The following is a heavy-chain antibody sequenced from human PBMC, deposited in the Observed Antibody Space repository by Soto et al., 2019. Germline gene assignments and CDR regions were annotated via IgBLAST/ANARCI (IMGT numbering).Heavy chain of an antibody. D-gene: IGHD1-26*01. CDR3: VRQVGATGSYSYAV. CDR1: GSSVINDY. J-gene: IGHJ3*01. CDR2: VYDSGST. Sequence: SETLYLTFTVTGSSVINDYWNWSRQPPGKGLEWIGFVYDSGSTSYNSSLKSRLTISVDTSKNQFSLKLSSVTAADTAVYYCVRQVGATGSYSYAVWGQGTMVT. V-gene: IGHV4-59*02.